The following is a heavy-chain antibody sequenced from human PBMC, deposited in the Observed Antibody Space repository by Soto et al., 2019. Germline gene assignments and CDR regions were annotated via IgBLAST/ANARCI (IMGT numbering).Heavy chain of an antibody. V-gene: IGHV3-15*07. CDR1: GFTFSNAC. CDR2: IKSKTDGGTT. Sequence: GGSLRLSCAASGFTFSNACMNWVLQAPGKGLEWVGRIKSKTDGGTTDYAAPVKGRFTISRDDSKNTLYLQMNSLKTEDTAVYYCTTMGSGSGWYVPDYSGQGTLVTVSS. J-gene: IGHJ4*02. CDR3: TTMGSGSGWYVPDY. D-gene: IGHD6-19*01.